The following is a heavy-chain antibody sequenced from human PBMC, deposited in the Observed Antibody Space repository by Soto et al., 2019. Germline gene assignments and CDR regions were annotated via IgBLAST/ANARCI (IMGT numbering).Heavy chain of an antibody. Sequence: GGSLRLSCADSGFTFSSYEMNWVRQAPGKGLEWISYIRSGGTTMYYADSVKGRLTISRDNAKNSLYLQMNSLTAEDTAVYYCAGRDGHNRRKAPYYYYYYGMNVWGQGTTVTVSS. CDR2: IRSGGTTM. CDR3: AGRDGHNRRKAPYYYYYYGMNV. D-gene: IGHD2-15*01. J-gene: IGHJ6*02. V-gene: IGHV3-48*03. CDR1: GFTFSSYE.